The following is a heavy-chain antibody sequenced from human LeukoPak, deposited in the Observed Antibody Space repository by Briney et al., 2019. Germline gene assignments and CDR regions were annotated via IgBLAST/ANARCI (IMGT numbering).Heavy chain of an antibody. Sequence: SETLSLTCTVSGGSISSSGYYWGWIRQPPGKGLAWIGSIDYSGSTYYNPSLKNRVTISVDASKKRFSLKLSSVTVADTAVFYCARHNHGTDVWGQGTTVTVSS. CDR2: IDYSGST. J-gene: IGHJ6*02. V-gene: IGHV4-39*01. CDR3: ARHNHGTDV. CDR1: GGSISSSGYY.